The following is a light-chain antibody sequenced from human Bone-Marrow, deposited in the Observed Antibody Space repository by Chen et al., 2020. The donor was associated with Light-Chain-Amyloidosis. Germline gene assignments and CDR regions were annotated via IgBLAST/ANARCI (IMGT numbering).Light chain of an antibody. V-gene: IGLV3-21*02. Sequence: SYVLTQPSSVSVAPGQTATIACGGNNIGSTSVHWYQQTPGQAPLLVVYDDSDRPSGIPERLSSSNSGNTDTRSISRVETGDEADYYCQVWDRSSDRPVFGGGTKLTVL. CDR1: NIGSTS. CDR2: DDS. CDR3: QVWDRSSDRPV. J-gene: IGLJ3*02.